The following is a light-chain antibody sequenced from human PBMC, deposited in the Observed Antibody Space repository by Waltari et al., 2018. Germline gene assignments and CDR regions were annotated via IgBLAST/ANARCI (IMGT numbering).Light chain of an antibody. CDR3: QSVDSRITYVV. V-gene: IGLV3-25*03. CDR2: KDT. CDR1: ALPKQF. Sequence: YELTQPPSVSVSPGQTARITCSGDALPKQFASWYQQKPGQAPVMVIYKDTERPSGTPERFSGSSSGTTVTLTISGVQAEDEADYYCQSVDSRITYVVFGGGTKVTVL. J-gene: IGLJ2*01.